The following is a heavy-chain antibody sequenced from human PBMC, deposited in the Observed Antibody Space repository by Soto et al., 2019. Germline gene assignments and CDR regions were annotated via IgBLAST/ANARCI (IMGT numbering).Heavy chain of an antibody. J-gene: IGHJ4*02. D-gene: IGHD2-2*01. CDR2: IIPIFGTA. Sequence: QVQLVQSGAEVKKPGSSVKVSCKASGGTLSSYAISWVRQAPGQGLEWMGGIIPIFGTANYAQKFQGRVTITADKSTSTAYMELSSLRSEDTAVYYCARDSCSSTSCYLRPNDYGDYVFDYWGQGTLVTVSS. V-gene: IGHV1-69*06. CDR1: GGTLSSYA. CDR3: ARDSCSSTSCYLRPNDYGDYVFDY.